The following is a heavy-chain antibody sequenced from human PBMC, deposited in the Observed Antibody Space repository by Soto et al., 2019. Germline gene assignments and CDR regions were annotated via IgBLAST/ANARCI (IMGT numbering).Heavy chain of an antibody. J-gene: IGHJ2*01. CDR2: ISWNSGSI. V-gene: IGHV3-9*01. CDR1: GFTFDDYA. CDR3: AKDNPEGWYFDL. Sequence: EVQLVESGGGLVQPGRSLRLSCAASGFTFDDYAMHWVRQAPGKGLEWVSGISWNSGSIGYADSVKGRFTISRDNAKNSLYLQMNSLRAEGTALYYCAKDNPEGWYFDLWGRGTLVTVSS.